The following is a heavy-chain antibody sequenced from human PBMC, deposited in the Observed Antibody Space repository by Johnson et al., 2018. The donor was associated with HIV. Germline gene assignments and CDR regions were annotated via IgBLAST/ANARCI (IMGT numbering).Heavy chain of an antibody. CDR3: ARVRGAFDI. Sequence: QVQLVESGGGVVQPGRSLRLSCAASGFTFRSYSMHWVRQAPGKGLEWVAVISYDGSNKYYADSVKGRFTISRDNSKNTLYLQMNSLRAEDTAVYYCARVRGAFDIWGQGTMVTVSS. CDR2: ISYDGSNK. CDR1: GFTFRSYS. J-gene: IGHJ3*02. V-gene: IGHV3-30-3*01.